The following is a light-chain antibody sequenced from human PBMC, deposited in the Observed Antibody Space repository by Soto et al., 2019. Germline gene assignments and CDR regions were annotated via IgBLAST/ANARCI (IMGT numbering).Light chain of an antibody. CDR3: SSYTTSGTFCV. CDR1: SSDVGDHNY. J-gene: IGLJ3*02. V-gene: IGLV2-14*01. Sequence: QSVLTQPASVSGSPGQSITISCTGTSSDVGDHNYVSWYQQHPGKAPKLMIYDVTDRPSGVSNRFSGSKSGNTASLTISGFQAEDEADYYCSSYTTSGTFCVFGGGTKLTVL. CDR2: DVT.